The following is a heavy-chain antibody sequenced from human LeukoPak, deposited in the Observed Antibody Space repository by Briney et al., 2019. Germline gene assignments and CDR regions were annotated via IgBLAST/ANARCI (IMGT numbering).Heavy chain of an antibody. J-gene: IGHJ3*02. CDR3: AKALHYDFWRGEDAFDI. V-gene: IGHV3-23*01. CDR2: ISGSGGST. D-gene: IGHD3-3*01. CDR1: GFTFSSYA. Sequence: GGSLRLSCAASGFTFSSYAMSWVRQAPGKGLEWVSAISGSGGSTYYADSVKGRFTISRDNSKNTLYLQMNSLRAEDTAVYYCAKALHYDFWRGEDAFDIWGQGTMVTVSS.